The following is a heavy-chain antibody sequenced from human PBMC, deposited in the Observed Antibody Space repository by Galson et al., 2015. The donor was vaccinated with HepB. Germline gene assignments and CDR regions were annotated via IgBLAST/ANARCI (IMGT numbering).Heavy chain of an antibody. V-gene: IGHV3-74*01. CDR1: GFTFSSFG. CDR2: INADGSTV. D-gene: IGHD4-23*01. J-gene: IGHJ4*02. CDR3: ARALAEGNCY. Sequence: SLRLSCAASGFTFSSFGMHWVRQVPGKGLMWVSRINADGSTVTYVDSVRGRFTMSRDNAKNTLYLQLNSLRVDDTGVYYCARALAEGNCYWGQGTLVTVSS.